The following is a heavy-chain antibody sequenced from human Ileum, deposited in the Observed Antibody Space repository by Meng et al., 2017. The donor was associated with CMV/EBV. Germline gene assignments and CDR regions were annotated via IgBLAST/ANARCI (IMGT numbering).Heavy chain of an antibody. CDR3: VRLTGNSWLDY. CDR1: GDSVSSTTVT. J-gene: IGHJ4*02. V-gene: IGHV6-1*01. Sequence: HVQLQQSGPGLVQTSQTLLLTCAISGDSVSSTTVTWNWIRQSPSRGLEWLGRTYYRSKWFNDYALSVRGRITINPDISKNQLSLQLNSVTPEDTAVYYCVRLTGNSWLDYWGRGTLVTVSS. D-gene: IGHD6-13*01. CDR2: TYYRSKWFN.